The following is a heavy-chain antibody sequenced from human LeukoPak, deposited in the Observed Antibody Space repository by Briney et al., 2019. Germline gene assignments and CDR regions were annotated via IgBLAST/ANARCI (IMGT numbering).Heavy chain of an antibody. Sequence: ASVKVSCKVSGSTLSDLSIHWVRQAPGKGLEYVGGSDPEDGETFHAQNFQGRVTMIEDTSIDTAYMELSSLRSEDTAVYYCVTDRARLFWYFDLWGRGTLGTVSS. CDR1: GSTLSDLS. CDR2: SDPEDGET. CDR3: VTDRARLFWYFDL. J-gene: IGHJ2*01. V-gene: IGHV1-24*01. D-gene: IGHD2-21*02.